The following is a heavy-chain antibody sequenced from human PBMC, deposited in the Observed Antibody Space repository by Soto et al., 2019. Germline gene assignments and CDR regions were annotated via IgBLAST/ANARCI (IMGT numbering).Heavy chain of an antibody. CDR2: ISYDGTNK. J-gene: IGHJ4*01. V-gene: IGHV3-30*04. CDR1: GFMFSAYA. D-gene: IGHD6-19*01. Sequence: QVQLVESGGGVVQPGRSLRLSCAASGFMFSAYAMLWVRQAPGKGLEWVAAISYDGTNKYYADSVKGRFTNSRDNSKNTLFLQMNRLRAEDTAVYYCARDPSPYTSGWYGVDFWGHGSLVTVSS. CDR3: ARDPSPYTSGWYGVDF.